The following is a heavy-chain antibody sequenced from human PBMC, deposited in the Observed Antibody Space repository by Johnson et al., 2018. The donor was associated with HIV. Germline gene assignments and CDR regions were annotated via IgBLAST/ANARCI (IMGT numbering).Heavy chain of an antibody. CDR2: ISYDGENK. Sequence: VQLVESGGGLVQPGGSLRLSCAASGFTFSNFAMHWVRQAPGKGLEWVAVISYDGENKYYADSVKGRFTISRDNSKNTLYLQMNSLRAEDTAVYYWARDTPFGYCSSTSCYAGGAFDIWGQGTMVTVSS. J-gene: IGHJ3*02. V-gene: IGHV3-30*04. CDR1: GFTFSNFA. D-gene: IGHD2-2*01. CDR3: ARDTPFGYCSSTSCYAGGAFDI.